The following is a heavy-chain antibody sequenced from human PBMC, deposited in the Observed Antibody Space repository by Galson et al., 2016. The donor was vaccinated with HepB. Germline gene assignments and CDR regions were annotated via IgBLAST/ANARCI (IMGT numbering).Heavy chain of an antibody. CDR2: IHYSGTTT. CDR1: GGSITGYY. D-gene: IGHD3-10*01. Sequence: SETLSLTCTVSGGSITGYYWSWFRQPPGKGLEWIAYIHYSGTTTNYNPSLKSRVTISVDTSKNQFSLRLRSVTAADTAVYYCAMHYDSGTYPLDYWGQGTLVTVSS. CDR3: AMHYDSGTYPLDY. V-gene: IGHV4-59*01. J-gene: IGHJ4*02.